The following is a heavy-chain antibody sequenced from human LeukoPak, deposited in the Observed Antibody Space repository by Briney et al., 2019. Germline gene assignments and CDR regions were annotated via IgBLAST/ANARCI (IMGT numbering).Heavy chain of an antibody. V-gene: IGHV3-11*01. CDR2: ISSSGSTI. J-gene: IGHJ4*02. Sequence: GGSLRLSCAASGFTVSSNYMSWIRQAPGKGLEWVSYISSSGSTIYYADSVKGRFTISRDNAKNSLYLQMNSLRAEDTAVYYCARSSGYDTFDYWGQGTLVTVSS. CDR3: ARSSGYDTFDY. D-gene: IGHD5-12*01. CDR1: GFTVSSNY.